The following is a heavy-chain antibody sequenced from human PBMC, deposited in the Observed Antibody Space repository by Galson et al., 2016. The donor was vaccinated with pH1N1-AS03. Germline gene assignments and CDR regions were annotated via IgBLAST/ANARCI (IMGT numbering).Heavy chain of an antibody. CDR2: IFWGGET. J-gene: IGHJ4*02. CDR3: ARSTHVNEGLDH. Sequence: PALVKPTQTLTLTCTFSGFSLSTGGVHVAWIRQPPGKALEWLALIFWGGETRYSPSLVTSLTITKDPSKNQVVLTMTNVDPMDTATYYCARSTHVNEGLDHWGQGTLVTVSS. CDR1: GFSLSTGGVH. D-gene: IGHD2-8*01. V-gene: IGHV2-5*02.